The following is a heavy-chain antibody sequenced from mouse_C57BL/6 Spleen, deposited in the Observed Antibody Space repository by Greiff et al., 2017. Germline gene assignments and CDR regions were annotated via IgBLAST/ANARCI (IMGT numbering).Heavy chain of an antibody. Sequence: EVQRVESGPGLVKPSQSLSLTCSVTGYSITSGYYWNWIRQFPGNKLEWMGYISYDGSNNYNPSLKNRISITRDTSKNQFFLKLNSVTTEDTATYYCARGDDYVRDGYAMDYWGQGTSVTVSS. J-gene: IGHJ4*01. CDR3: ARGDDYVRDGYAMDY. CDR1: GYSITSGYY. D-gene: IGHD2-4*01. V-gene: IGHV3-6*01. CDR2: ISYDGSN.